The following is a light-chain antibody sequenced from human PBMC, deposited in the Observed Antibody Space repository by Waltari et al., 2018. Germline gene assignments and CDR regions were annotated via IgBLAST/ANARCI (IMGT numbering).Light chain of an antibody. CDR2: KGT. CDR3: QSADTDNFGSYRF. V-gene: IGLV3-25*03. Sequence: SSELTQPPSVSVSPGQTATITCPGDALSRQHVHWYQQKPGQAPITGVHKGTERPPGIPERFSGVTSGPTVSFIIAGVQAEDEADYYCQSADTDNFGSYRFFGAGTKLTVL. CDR1: ALSRQH. J-gene: IGLJ2*01.